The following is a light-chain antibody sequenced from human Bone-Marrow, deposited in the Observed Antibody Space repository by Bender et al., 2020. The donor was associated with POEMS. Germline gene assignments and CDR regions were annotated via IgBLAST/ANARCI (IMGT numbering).Light chain of an antibody. J-gene: IGLJ3*02. CDR2: EGT. V-gene: IGLV2-23*01. CDR3: CSYAGRNTFYWV. Sequence: QSALTQPASVSGSPGQSITISCTGSNIDFGSSDLVSWYQQHPGRAPKLIIYEGTQRPSGISNRFSGSKSGNTASLTISGLQTEDEAEYYCCSYAGRNTFYWVFGGGTSLTVL. CDR1: NIDFGSSDL.